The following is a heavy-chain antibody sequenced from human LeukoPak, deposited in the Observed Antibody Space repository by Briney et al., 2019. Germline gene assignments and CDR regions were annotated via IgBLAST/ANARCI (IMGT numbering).Heavy chain of an antibody. CDR3: AKDKITMVRGVIRHSYFDY. Sequence: GGSLRLSCAASGFTFSSYAMSWVRQAPGKGLEWVSAISGSGGSTYYADSVKGRLTISRDNSKNTLYLQMNSLRAEDTAVYYCAKDKITMVRGVIRHSYFDYWGQGTLVTVSS. V-gene: IGHV3-23*01. D-gene: IGHD3-10*01. J-gene: IGHJ4*02. CDR2: ISGSGGST. CDR1: GFTFSSYA.